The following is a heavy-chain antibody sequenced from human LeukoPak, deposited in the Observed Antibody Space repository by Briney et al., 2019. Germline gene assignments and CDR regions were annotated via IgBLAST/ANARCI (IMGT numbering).Heavy chain of an antibody. CDR2: RYYTGST. CDR1: GGSISSYY. V-gene: IGHV4-59*08. J-gene: IGHJ4*02. Sequence: PSETLSLTCTISGGSISSYYWSWIRQPPGKGLEWIGYRYYTGSTNYNPSLKSRVTISVGTSKTQFSLKLSSVTAADTAVYYCARQGYGYCSGTSCYAGFDTWGQGTLVTVSS. CDR3: ARQGYGYCSGTSCYAGFDT. D-gene: IGHD2-2*01.